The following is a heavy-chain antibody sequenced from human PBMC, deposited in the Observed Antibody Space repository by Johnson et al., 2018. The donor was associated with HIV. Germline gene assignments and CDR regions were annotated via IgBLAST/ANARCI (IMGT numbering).Heavy chain of an antibody. J-gene: IGHJ3*02. D-gene: IGHD6-13*01. CDR3: TTYSIIHAFDI. Sequence: EVQLVESGGGFVEPGGSLRLSCAASGFTFSDHYMDWVRQAPGKGLEWVGRLKSKTDGGTTDYAAPVKGRFTISRDDSKNTLYLQMNSLKTEDTAVYYCTTYSIIHAFDIWGQGTMVTVSS. CDR2: LKSKTDGGTT. CDR1: GFTFSDHY. V-gene: IGHV3-15*01.